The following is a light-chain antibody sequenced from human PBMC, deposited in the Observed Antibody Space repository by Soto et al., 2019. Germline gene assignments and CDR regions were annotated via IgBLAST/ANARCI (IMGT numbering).Light chain of an antibody. CDR2: GAS. J-gene: IGKJ1*01. CDR1: QSVSSSY. Sequence: EIVLTQSPGTLSLSPGERATLSCRASQSVSSSYLAWYQQKPGQAPRLLIYGASSRATGTPDRFSGSGSGTDFTVTISTLEPEDFGVYDCQQYGSSPWTFGQGTKVEIK. CDR3: QQYGSSPWT. V-gene: IGKV3-20*01.